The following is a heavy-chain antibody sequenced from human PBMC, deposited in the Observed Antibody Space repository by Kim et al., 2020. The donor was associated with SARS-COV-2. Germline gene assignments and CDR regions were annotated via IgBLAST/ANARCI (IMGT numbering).Heavy chain of an antibody. V-gene: IGHV3-23*01. CDR3: AKQSCSGGYCYLGGDNWFDP. CDR1: GFTFSSYA. D-gene: IGHD2-15*01. Sequence: GGSLRLSCAASGFTFSSYAMNWVRQAPGKGLEWVSGISGSGRSTYYADSVKGRFTISRDNSKNTLFLQMTSLRAEDTAVYYCAKQSCSGGYCYLGGDNWFDPWGQGTLVTVSS. CDR2: ISGSGRST. J-gene: IGHJ5*02.